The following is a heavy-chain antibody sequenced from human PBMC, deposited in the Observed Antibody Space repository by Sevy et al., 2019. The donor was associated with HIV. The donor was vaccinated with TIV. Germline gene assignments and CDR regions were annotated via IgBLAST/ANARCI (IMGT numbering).Heavy chain of an antibody. CDR1: GFTLRSYV. V-gene: IGHV3-23*01. Sequence: GGSLRLSCAVSGFTLRSYVMSWVRQAPGKGLEWVSGISGSGGSTYYADSVKGRFTISRDNSKSTLYLQMNSLRAEDTAVYYCASPGTGGTYYYYYYGMDVWGQGTTVTVSS. CDR3: ASPGTGGTYYYYYYGMDV. D-gene: IGHD2-15*01. CDR2: ISGSGGST. J-gene: IGHJ6*02.